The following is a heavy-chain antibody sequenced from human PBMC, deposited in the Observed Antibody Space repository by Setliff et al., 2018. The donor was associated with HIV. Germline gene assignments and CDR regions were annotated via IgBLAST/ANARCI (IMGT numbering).Heavy chain of an antibody. CDR1: GGSFSDYY. CDR3: ARETYYYDNPQYYYYMDV. D-gene: IGHD3-22*01. V-gene: IGHV4-4*09. J-gene: IGHJ6*03. Sequence: PSETLSLTCTVSGGSFSDYYRSWIRQPPGKGLEWIGYIYTSGSTNYNPSLKSRVTMSVDTSKNQFSLRLTSVTAADTAVYYCARETYYYDNPQYYYYMDVWGKGTTVTVSS. CDR2: IYTSGST.